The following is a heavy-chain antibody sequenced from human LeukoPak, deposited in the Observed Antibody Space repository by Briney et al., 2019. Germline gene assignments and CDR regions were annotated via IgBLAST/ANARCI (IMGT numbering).Heavy chain of an antibody. CDR3: ALLPGYCSSTSCSYFDY. V-gene: IGHV1-46*01. Sequence: ASVKVSCKASGYTFTSYYMHWVRQAPGQGLEWMGIINPSGGSTSYAQKFQGRVTMTRDTSTSTVYMELSSLRSEHTAVYYCALLPGYCSSTSCSYFDYWGQGTLVTVSS. CDR1: GYTFTSYY. J-gene: IGHJ4*02. D-gene: IGHD2-2*01. CDR2: INPSGGST.